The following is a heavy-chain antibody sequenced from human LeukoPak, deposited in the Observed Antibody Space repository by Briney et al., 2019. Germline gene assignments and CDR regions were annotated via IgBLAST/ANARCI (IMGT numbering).Heavy chain of an antibody. Sequence: GASVKVSCKASGYTFTGYYMHWVRQAPGQGLEWMGWINPNSGGTNYAQKFQGRVTMTRDTSISTAYMELSRLRSDDTAVYYCARDLESGAAYYYYYYGMDVWGQGPTVTVSS. CDR2: INPNSGGT. J-gene: IGHJ6*02. CDR1: GYTFTGYY. CDR3: ARDLESGAAYYYYYYGMDV. D-gene: IGHD6-25*01. V-gene: IGHV1-2*02.